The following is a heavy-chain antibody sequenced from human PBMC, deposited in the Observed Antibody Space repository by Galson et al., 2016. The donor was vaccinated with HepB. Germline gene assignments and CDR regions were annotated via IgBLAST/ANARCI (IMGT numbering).Heavy chain of an antibody. D-gene: IGHD3-10*01. CDR2: TYYRARWYN. V-gene: IGHV6-1*01. CDR3: ARGVRFGSLDY. Sequence: CAISGDSVSSNSAAWNWLRQSPSRGLEWLGRTYYRARWYNDYAVSVKSRITINPDTSKNQFSLHLNSVTPEDTAVYYCARGVRFGSLDYWGQGTRVTVSS. J-gene: IGHJ4*02. CDR1: GDSVSSNSAA.